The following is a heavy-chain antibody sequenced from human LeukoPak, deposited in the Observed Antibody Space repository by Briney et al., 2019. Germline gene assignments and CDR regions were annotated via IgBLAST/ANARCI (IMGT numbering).Heavy chain of an antibody. D-gene: IGHD3-10*01. J-gene: IGHJ3*02. CDR1: GYNFIAYG. Sequence: ASVKLSCKTSGYNFIAYGIAWVRQGPGQGLEWMGRISGYNGQTKYAQKFQGRVSMTRDTSTRTAYMELTSLRFDDTAVYYCARDEFYGSGSSGDDGLDIWGQGTMVSV. V-gene: IGHV1-18*01. CDR3: ARDEFYGSGSSGDDGLDI. CDR2: ISGYNGQT.